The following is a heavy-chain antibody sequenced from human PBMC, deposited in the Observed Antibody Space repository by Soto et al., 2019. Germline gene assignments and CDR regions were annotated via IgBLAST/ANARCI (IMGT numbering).Heavy chain of an antibody. V-gene: IGHV3-30-3*01. CDR1: GFTFSSYA. CDR2: ISYDGSNK. D-gene: IGHD3-22*01. CDR3: AVRSSGFYYFDY. J-gene: IGHJ4*02. Sequence: PGGSLRLSCAASGFTFSSYAMHWVRQAPGKGLEWVAGISYDGSNKYYADSVKGRFTISRDNSKNTLYLQMNSLRAEDTAVYYCAVRSSGFYYFDYWGQGTLVTVSS.